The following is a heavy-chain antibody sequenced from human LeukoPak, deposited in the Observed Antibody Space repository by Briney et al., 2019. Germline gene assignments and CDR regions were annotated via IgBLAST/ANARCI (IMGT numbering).Heavy chain of an antibody. V-gene: IGHV5-51*01. Sequence: GESLKISCKGSGYSFTSYWIGWVRQMPGKGLEWIGIIYPGDSDTRYSPSFQGQVTISADKSISTAYLQWSNLKASDTAIYYCARPNLYSSSDLDYWGQGTLVTVSS. J-gene: IGHJ4*02. CDR3: ARPNLYSSSDLDY. D-gene: IGHD6-6*01. CDR1: GYSFTSYW. CDR2: IYPGDSDT.